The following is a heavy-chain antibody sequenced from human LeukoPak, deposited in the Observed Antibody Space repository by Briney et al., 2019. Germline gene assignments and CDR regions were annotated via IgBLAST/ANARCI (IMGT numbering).Heavy chain of an antibody. V-gene: IGHV3-9*02. Sequence: GGSLRLSCAASGFTSDGHAMHWVRQVPGKGLEWVSGIMWISGSPGYADSVKGRFIISRDNAKKSLYLQMNSLRVEDTALYYCTKDVLAGGADVWGQGTMVIVSS. CDR3: TKDVLAGGADV. D-gene: IGHD3-10*01. CDR1: GFTSDGHA. J-gene: IGHJ3*01. CDR2: IMWISGSP.